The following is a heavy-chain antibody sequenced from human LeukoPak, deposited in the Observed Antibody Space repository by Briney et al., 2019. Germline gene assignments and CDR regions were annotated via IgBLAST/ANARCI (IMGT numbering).Heavy chain of an antibody. V-gene: IGHV3-74*01. CDR3: TRDRAYGALDY. J-gene: IGHJ4*02. D-gene: IGHD4/OR15-4a*01. Sequence: PGGSLRLSCAASGFTFSSYWMHWVRQAPGKGLVWVSRINSDGSSTSYADSVKGRFTISRDNAKDTLYLQMNSLRAEDTAVYYCTRDRAYGALDYWGQGTLVTVSS. CDR1: GFTFSSYW. CDR2: INSDGSST.